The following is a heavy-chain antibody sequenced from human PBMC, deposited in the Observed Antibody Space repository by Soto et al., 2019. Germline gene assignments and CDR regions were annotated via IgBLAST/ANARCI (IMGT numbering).Heavy chain of an antibody. D-gene: IGHD1-26*01. CDR3: ARRGSGSYYDY. J-gene: IGHJ4*02. V-gene: IGHV3-23*01. CDR1: GFTFSNYA. CDR2: ISGSGDST. Sequence: EVQLLESGGGLVQPGGSLRLSCAASGFTFSNYAMNWVRQAPVKGLEWVSVISGSGDSTYHADSVKGRFTISRDNSKNTLYLQMNSLQAEDTAVYYCARRGSGSYYDYWGQGTLVTVSS.